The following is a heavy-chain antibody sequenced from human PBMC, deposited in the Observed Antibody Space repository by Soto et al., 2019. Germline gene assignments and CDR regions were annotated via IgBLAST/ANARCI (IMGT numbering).Heavy chain of an antibody. Sequence: TGGSLRLSCAAARVTFTRFSMNWVRQAPGKGLEWVSSISSTTNYIYYGDSMKGRFTTSRDNAKNSLYLEMNSLRAEDTAVYYCARESEDLTSNFDYWGQGTLVTVSS. CDR3: ARESEDLTSNFDY. CDR2: ISSTTNYI. CDR1: RVTFTRFS. J-gene: IGHJ4*02. V-gene: IGHV3-21*06.